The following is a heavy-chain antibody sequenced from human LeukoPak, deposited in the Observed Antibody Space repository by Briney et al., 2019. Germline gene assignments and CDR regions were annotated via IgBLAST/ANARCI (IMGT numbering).Heavy chain of an antibody. D-gene: IGHD3-10*01. Sequence: PGGSLRLSCAASGFTFSSYAMHWVRQAPGKGLEGVAVISYDGSNKYYAASVKGRFTISRDNSKNTLYLQMNSLRAEDTAVYYCTNMVRGALGAFDIWGQGTMVTVSS. CDR3: TNMVRGALGAFDI. CDR2: ISYDGSNK. J-gene: IGHJ3*02. V-gene: IGHV3-30*14. CDR1: GFTFSSYA.